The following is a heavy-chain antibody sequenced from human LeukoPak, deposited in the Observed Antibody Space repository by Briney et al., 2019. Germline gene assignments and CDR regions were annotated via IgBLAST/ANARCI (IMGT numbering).Heavy chain of an antibody. CDR1: GGSFSGYY. V-gene: IGHV4-38-2*01. CDR3: ASPELHCSSTSCANNLEYFQH. D-gene: IGHD2-2*01. Sequence: SETLSLTCAVYGGSFSGYYWGWIRQPPGKGLEWIGSIYHSGSTYYNPSLKSRVTISVDTSKNQFSLKLSSVTAADTAVYYCASPELHCSSTSCANNLEYFQHWGQGTLVTVSS. CDR2: IYHSGST. J-gene: IGHJ1*01.